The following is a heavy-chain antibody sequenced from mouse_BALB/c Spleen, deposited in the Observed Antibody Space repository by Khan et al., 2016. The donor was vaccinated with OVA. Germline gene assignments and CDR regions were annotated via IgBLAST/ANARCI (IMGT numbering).Heavy chain of an antibody. J-gene: IGHJ3*01. D-gene: IGHD1-1*02. Sequence: QVQLQQPGAELVKPGASVRLSCKASGYTFTSYYLYWVKQRPGHGLEWIGDINPSNGGTNFNENFKTKATLTVDKSSSTAYMQLSSLISEDSAVYYCTRSGYGAFAYWGQGTLVTVSA. V-gene: IGHV1S81*02. CDR3: TRSGYGAFAY. CDR2: INPSNGGT. CDR1: GYTFTSYY.